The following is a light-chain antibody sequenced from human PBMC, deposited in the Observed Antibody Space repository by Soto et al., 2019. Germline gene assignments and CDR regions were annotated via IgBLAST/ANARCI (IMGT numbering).Light chain of an antibody. J-gene: IGLJ2*01. Sequence: QSVLTQPASVSGSPGQSITISCTGTSSDVGGHTYVSWYKQHPGKVPKLVIFHVSNRPSGVSNRFAGYKSGNTASLTISGLQAEDEADYYCSSYTSSSTVVFGGGTKVTVL. CDR1: SSDVGGHTY. CDR2: HVS. V-gene: IGLV2-14*03. CDR3: SSYTSSSTVV.